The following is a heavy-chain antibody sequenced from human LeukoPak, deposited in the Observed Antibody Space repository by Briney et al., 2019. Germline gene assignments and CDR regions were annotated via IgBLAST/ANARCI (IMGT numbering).Heavy chain of an antibody. Sequence: PGGSLRLSCAASGFTFSSYGMHWVRQAPGKGLEWVAFIRYDGSNKYYADSVKGRFTISRDNSKNTLYLQMNSLRAEDTAVYYFAKDGSSSWYYFDYWGQGTLVTVSS. D-gene: IGHD6-13*01. V-gene: IGHV3-30*02. J-gene: IGHJ4*02. CDR2: IRYDGSNK. CDR1: GFTFSSYG. CDR3: AKDGSSSWYYFDY.